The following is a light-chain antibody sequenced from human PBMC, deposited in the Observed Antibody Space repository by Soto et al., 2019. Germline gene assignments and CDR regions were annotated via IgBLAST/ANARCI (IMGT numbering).Light chain of an antibody. V-gene: IGKV2-28*01. CDR1: QSLLHSNGHYY. Sequence: DIVRSEGPQCMSVRPGEHSSISCRSSQSLLHSNGHYYLDWYLQKPGQSPQLLIYLGSNRASGVPDRFSVSGSGTDFTLKISRVDPEDLGIYYCIQALRTRRLGQGTKVDIK. CDR2: LGS. CDR3: IQALRTRR. J-gene: IGKJ1*01.